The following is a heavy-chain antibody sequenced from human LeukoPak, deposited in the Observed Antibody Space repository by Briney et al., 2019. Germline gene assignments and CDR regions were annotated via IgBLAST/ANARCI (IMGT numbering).Heavy chain of an antibody. J-gene: IGHJ6*02. CDR2: INPSGGST. CDR1: GYTFTSYY. D-gene: IGHD4-11*01. Sequence: GASVKVSCKASGYTFTSYYMHWVRQAPGQGLEWMGIINPSGGSTSYAQRFQGRVTMTRDTSTSTVYLELSSLRSEDTAVYYCAREMTVTSKPYYYYYGMDVWGQGTTVTVSS. CDR3: AREMTVTSKPYYYYYGMDV. V-gene: IGHV1-46*01.